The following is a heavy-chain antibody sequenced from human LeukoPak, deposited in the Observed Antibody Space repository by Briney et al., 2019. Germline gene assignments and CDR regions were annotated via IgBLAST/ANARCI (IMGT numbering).Heavy chain of an antibody. CDR1: GFTFSSYG. CDR2: ISYDGSNK. CDR3: AKDRGSGYSYGSIDY. J-gene: IGHJ4*02. V-gene: IGHV3-30*18. D-gene: IGHD5-18*01. Sequence: GGSLRLSCAASGFTFSSYGMHWVRQAPGKGLEWVAVISYDGSNKYYADSVKGRFTISRDNSKNTLYLQMNSLRAGDTAVYYCAKDRGSGYSYGSIDYWGQGTLVTVSS.